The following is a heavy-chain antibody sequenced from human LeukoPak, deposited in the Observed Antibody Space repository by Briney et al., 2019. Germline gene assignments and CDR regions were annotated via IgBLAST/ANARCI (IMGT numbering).Heavy chain of an antibody. CDR2: VYNSGRT. D-gene: IGHD4-23*01. Sequence: SETLSLTCAVSGGSIRSYYWSWIRQPPGKGLEWIGYVYNSGRTSSDYNPSLKSRVTISMDTSRKDFSPKLTSVTSADTAVYYCVRHRYGGNAHFDSWGQGTLVTVSS. CDR1: GGSIRSYY. CDR3: VRHRYGGNAHFDS. V-gene: IGHV4-59*01. J-gene: IGHJ4*02.